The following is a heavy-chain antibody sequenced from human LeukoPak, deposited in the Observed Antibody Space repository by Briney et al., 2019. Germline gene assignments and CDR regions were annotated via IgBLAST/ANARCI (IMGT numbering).Heavy chain of an antibody. CDR3: ARGRHSSSPPLYYYYYYMDV. Sequence: SETLSLTCAVYGGSFSGYYWSWIRQPPGKGLEWIGEINHSGSTNYNPSLKSRVTISVDTSKNQYSLKLSSVTAADTAVYYCARGRHSSSPPLYYYYYYMDVWGKGTTVTVSS. V-gene: IGHV4-34*01. CDR2: INHSGST. J-gene: IGHJ6*03. D-gene: IGHD6-6*01. CDR1: GGSFSGYY.